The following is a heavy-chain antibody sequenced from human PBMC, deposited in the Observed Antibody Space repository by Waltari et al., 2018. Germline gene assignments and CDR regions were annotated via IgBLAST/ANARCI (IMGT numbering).Heavy chain of an antibody. J-gene: IGHJ3*01. CDR1: GGTFSSYE. CDR3: ARDPKGTTVIYDAFDL. V-gene: IGHV1-69*14. D-gene: IGHD4-17*01. Sequence: QVHLVQSGAEVKKPGSSVRVSCKASGGTFSSYEFNWVRQAPGQGLEWMGGIITIFGTPSYAQKFQGRVTITADTSTTTAYMELSSLRFEDTAVYYCARDPKGTTVIYDAFDLWGQGTMVSVSS. CDR2: IITIFGTP.